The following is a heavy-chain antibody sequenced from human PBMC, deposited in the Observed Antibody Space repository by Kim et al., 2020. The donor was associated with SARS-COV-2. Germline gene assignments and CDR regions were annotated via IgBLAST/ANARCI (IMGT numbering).Heavy chain of an antibody. Sequence: GGSLRLSCAASGFTFSSYSMNWVRQAPGKGLEWFSSISSSISYIYYSDSVKGRFPLSLATSQHSLSLQMNRLSAEDTAVYYCARGTYSYGYEGDYWGQGTLVTVSS. V-gene: IGHV3-21*01. D-gene: IGHD5-18*01. J-gene: IGHJ4*02. CDR2: ISSSISYI. CDR1: GFTFSSYS. CDR3: ARGTYSYGYEGDY.